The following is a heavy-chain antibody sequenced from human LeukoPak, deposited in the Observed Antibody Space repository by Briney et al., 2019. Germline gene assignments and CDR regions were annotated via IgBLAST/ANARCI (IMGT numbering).Heavy chain of an antibody. D-gene: IGHD1-14*01. CDR2: IRSKAYGGTT. Sequence: GGSLRLSCTASGFTFGDYAMSWFRQAPGKGLEWVGFIRSKAYGGTTEYAASVKGRFTISRDDSKSIAYLQMNSLKTEDTAVYYCTRDLWGVTGTTSYYFNYWGQGTLVTASS. J-gene: IGHJ4*02. V-gene: IGHV3-49*03. CDR3: TRDLWGVTGTTSYYFNY. CDR1: GFTFGDYA.